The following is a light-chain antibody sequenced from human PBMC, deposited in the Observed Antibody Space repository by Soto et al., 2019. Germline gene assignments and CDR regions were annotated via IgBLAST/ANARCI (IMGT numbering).Light chain of an antibody. Sequence: QSVLTQPASVSGSPGQSTTISCTGTNSDVGRYNLVSWYQQHPGKAKKLMIYEGSKRPSGVSTSFTGSKSGNTASLTISRLQAEDEADYYCCSYASSSTYVFGTGTKVTVL. CDR3: CSYASSSTYV. CDR1: NSDVGRYNL. CDR2: EGS. J-gene: IGLJ1*01. V-gene: IGLV2-23*01.